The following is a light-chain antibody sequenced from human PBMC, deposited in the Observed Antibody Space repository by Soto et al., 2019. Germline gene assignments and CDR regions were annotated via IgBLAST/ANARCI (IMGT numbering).Light chain of an antibody. CDR3: QQYYDAPQN. J-gene: IGKJ1*01. V-gene: IGKV4-1*01. CDR2: WAS. CDR1: QSVLYSSNNKNY. Sequence: DIVMTQSPDSLAVSLGERATINCKSSQSVLYSSNNKNYLAWYQQKPGQPPKLLISWASTRESGVPDRFSGSGSVTDFTLTISSLQAEDGAVYYCQQYYDAPQNFGQGTKVEIK.